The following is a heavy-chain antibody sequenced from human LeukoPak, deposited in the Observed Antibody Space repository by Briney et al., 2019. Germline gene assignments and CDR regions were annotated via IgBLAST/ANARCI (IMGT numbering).Heavy chain of an antibody. CDR3: AKFTRSSGDCL. V-gene: IGHV3-9*01. CDR2: ISWDSRNI. D-gene: IGHD2-21*01. Sequence: GRSLRLSCAASGFTFDDYAMFWVRQAPGKGLEWVSGISWDSRNIGYAASVKGRFTTSRDNAKNSLYLQMNSLRAEDTAVYYCAKFTRSSGDCLWGQGILVTVSS. CDR1: GFTFDDYA. J-gene: IGHJ4*02.